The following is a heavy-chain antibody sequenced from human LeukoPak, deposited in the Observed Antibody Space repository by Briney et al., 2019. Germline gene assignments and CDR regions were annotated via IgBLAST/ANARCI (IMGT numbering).Heavy chain of an antibody. D-gene: IGHD3-3*01. Sequence: GGSLRLSCAASGFTFSSYAMHWVRQAPGKGLEYVSAISSNGGSTYYANSVKGRFTISRDNSKNTLYLQMGSLRAEDMAVYYCARGSYYDFWSGYCPIWGQGTMVTASS. J-gene: IGHJ3*02. V-gene: IGHV3-64*01. CDR3: ARGSYYDFWSGYCPI. CDR1: GFTFSSYA. CDR2: ISSNGGST.